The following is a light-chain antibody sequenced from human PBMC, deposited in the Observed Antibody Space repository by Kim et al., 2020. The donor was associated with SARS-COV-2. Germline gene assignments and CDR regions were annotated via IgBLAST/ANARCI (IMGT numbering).Light chain of an antibody. CDR2: GKN. Sequence: SSELTQDPAVSVALGQTVRITCQGDSLRSYYATWYQQKPGQAPIVVIYGKNNRPSGIPDRFSGSSSGNTASLTITGAQADDEADYYCNSRDSSGNQVFFG. V-gene: IGLV3-19*01. J-gene: IGLJ1*01. CDR1: SLRSYY. CDR3: NSRDSSGNQVF.